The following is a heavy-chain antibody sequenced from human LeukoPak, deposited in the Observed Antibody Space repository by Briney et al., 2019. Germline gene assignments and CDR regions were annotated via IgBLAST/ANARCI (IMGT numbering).Heavy chain of an antibody. J-gene: IGHJ4*02. CDR3: AGTAYHYFDY. D-gene: IGHD3-16*01. CDR2: IYSSGST. CDR1: GGSISSYY. V-gene: IGHV4-4*07. Sequence: SETLSLTCSVSGGSISSYYWSWIRQPAGKGLEWIGRIYSSGSTNYNPSLKSRVTMSVDTSKNQFSLKLSSVTGADTAVYYCAGTAYHYFDYWGQGTLVTVSS.